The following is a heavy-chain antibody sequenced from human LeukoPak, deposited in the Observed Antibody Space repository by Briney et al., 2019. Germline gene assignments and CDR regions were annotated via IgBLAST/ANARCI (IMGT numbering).Heavy chain of an antibody. CDR2: ISGSGGRT. CDR3: ARAIAAAGPVG. Sequence: GGSLRLSCATSGFTSSSYAMSWVRQAPGKGLEWVSGISGSGGRTYYADSVKGRFTISRDNSKNTLYLQMNSLRAEDTAVYYCARAIAAAGPVGWGQGTLVTVSS. V-gene: IGHV3-23*01. CDR1: GFTSSSYA. D-gene: IGHD6-13*01. J-gene: IGHJ4*02.